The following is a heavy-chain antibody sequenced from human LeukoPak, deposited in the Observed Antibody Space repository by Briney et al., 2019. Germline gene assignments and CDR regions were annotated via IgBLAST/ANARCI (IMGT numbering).Heavy chain of an antibody. D-gene: IGHD1-1*01. CDR2: IWYDGSNK. Sequence: GGSLRLSCVVSGFTFSSYGMHWVRQAPGKGLEWVALIWYDGSNKYYADSVKGRFTISRDNSKNTLYLQMNSLRAEDTAVYYCARDRVNWNDVGGLFDYWGQGTLVTVSS. V-gene: IGHV3-33*01. CDR1: GFTFSSYG. CDR3: ARDRVNWNDVGGLFDY. J-gene: IGHJ4*02.